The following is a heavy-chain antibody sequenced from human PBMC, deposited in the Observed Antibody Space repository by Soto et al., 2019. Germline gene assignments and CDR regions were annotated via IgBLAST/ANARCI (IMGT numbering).Heavy chain of an antibody. CDR1: GFTFNSYA. CDR2: ISGSGGST. D-gene: IGHD2-15*01. Sequence: GGSLRLSCAASGFTFNSYAMNWVRQAPGKGLEWVSRISGSGGSTDYADSVKGRFTISRDNSKNTLYLQMNSLRAEDTAVYYCVKDTRSGSAGYFDYWGQGTLVTVSS. V-gene: IGHV3-23*01. J-gene: IGHJ4*02. CDR3: VKDTRSGSAGYFDY.